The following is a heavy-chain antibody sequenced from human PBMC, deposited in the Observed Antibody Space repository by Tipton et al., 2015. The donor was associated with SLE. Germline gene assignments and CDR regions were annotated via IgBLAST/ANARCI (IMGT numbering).Heavy chain of an antibody. D-gene: IGHD1-1*01. J-gene: IGHJ4*02. Sequence: TLSLTCAVSGGSISSSNWWSWVRQPPGKGLEWIGEIYDSGSTKYNPSLKSRVTISVDMSKNQFSLKLSSVTAADTAVYYCARGGNSYNWPIDYWGQGTLVTVSS. CDR2: IYDSGST. V-gene: IGHV4-4*02. CDR3: ARGGNSYNWPIDY. CDR1: GGSISSSNW.